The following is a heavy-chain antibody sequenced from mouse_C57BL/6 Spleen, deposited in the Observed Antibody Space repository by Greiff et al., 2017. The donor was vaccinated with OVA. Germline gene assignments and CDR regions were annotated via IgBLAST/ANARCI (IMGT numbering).Heavy chain of an antibody. CDR1: GFTFSSYA. CDR3: TREDYGNYAGYFDY. Sequence: KVVESGEGLVKPGGSLKLSCAASGFTFSSYAMSWVRQTPEKRLEWVAYISSGGDYIYYADTVKGRFTISRDNARNTLYLQMSSLKSEDTAMYYCTREDYGNYAGYFDYWGQGTTLTVSS. J-gene: IGHJ2*01. V-gene: IGHV5-9-1*02. CDR2: ISSGGDYI. D-gene: IGHD2-1*01.